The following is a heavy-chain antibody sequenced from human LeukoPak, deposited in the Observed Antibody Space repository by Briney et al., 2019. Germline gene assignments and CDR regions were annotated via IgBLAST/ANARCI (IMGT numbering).Heavy chain of an antibody. CDR3: ASPRSGYRYTFDY. V-gene: IGHV4-4*09. CDR2: ISTSGST. CDR1: AASISNYY. D-gene: IGHD3-22*01. Sequence: SETLSLTCAVSAASISNYYWSWIRQAPGKGLEWIGYISTSGSTNYNPSLRSRVSISLDTSKNRFSLNLNFVTAADTAVYYCASPRSGYRYTFDYWGQGALVTVSS. J-gene: IGHJ4*02.